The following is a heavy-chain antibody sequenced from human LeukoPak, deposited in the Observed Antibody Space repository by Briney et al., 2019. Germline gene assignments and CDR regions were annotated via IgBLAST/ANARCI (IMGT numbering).Heavy chain of an antibody. CDR1: GFTFSSYW. CDR2: INSDGSST. Sequence: GGSLRLSCAASGFTFSSYWMHWVRHAPGKGLVWVSRINSDGSSTSYADSVKGRFTISRDNAKNTLYLQMNSLRAEDTAVYYCARGRYYYDSSGYGFDYWGQGTLVTVSS. J-gene: IGHJ4*02. D-gene: IGHD3-22*01. CDR3: ARGRYYYDSSGYGFDY. V-gene: IGHV3-74*01.